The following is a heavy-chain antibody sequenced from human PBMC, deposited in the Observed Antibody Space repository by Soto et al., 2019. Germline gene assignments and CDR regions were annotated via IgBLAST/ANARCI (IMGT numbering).Heavy chain of an antibody. Sequence: GGSLRLSCAVSGFSFSNYGMHWVRQAPGKGLEWVAVISFDGSKKYYADSVKGRFTISRDNSKNTLYLQMNSLRADDTAVYYCAKDGYGDYVDYFDCWGQGTLVTVSS. D-gene: IGHD4-17*01. CDR2: ISFDGSKK. J-gene: IGHJ4*02. CDR1: GFSFSNYG. CDR3: AKDGYGDYVDYFDC. V-gene: IGHV3-30*18.